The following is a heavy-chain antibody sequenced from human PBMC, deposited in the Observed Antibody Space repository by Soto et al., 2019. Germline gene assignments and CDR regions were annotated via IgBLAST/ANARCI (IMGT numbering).Heavy chain of an antibody. V-gene: IGHV1-46*03. CDR3: ARGQWRRPGGGGTEPLDI. CDR2: INPNGGST. J-gene: IGHJ3*02. CDR1: GYSFTSQY. D-gene: IGHD5-12*01. Sequence: QVQLVQSGAEVEKPGASVKISCKASGYSFTSQYVHWVRQAPGQGLEWMGIINPNGGSTTYAQKLQGRGPMNRDTSTNTVHRGLGSLTLEDTAVSYLARGQWRRPGGGGTEPLDIWGQGTMVTVAS.